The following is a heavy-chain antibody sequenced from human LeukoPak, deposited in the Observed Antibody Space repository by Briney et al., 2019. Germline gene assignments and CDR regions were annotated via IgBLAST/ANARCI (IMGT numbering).Heavy chain of an antibody. V-gene: IGHV3-7*01. CDR1: GFSVTTYA. D-gene: IGHD3-10*02. Sequence: GGSLRLSCAASGFSVTTYAMGWVRQAPGKGLEWVANIKQDGSEKYHVDSVKGRFTISRDNAKNSLYLQMNSLRAEDTAVYYCAELGITMIGGVWGKGTTVTISS. CDR3: AELGITMIGGV. CDR2: IKQDGSEK. J-gene: IGHJ6*04.